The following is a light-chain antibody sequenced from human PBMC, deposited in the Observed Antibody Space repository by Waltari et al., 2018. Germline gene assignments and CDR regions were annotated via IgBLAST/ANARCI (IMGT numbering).Light chain of an antibody. CDR3: SSYTSSSTYV. J-gene: IGLJ1*01. V-gene: IGLV2-14*03. CDR1: VYNY. CDR2: DVS. Sequence: QSALTQPASVSGSLGQAITISCAGVYNYVSLHQQHPGNAPKLMIFDVSKRPSGVSNRFSGSRSGNTASLTISGLQAEDEANYFCSSYTSSSTYVFGTGTKVT.